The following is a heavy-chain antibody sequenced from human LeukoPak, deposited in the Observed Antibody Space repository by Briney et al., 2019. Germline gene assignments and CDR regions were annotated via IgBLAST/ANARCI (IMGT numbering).Heavy chain of an antibody. CDR1: GFTFTTNA. CDR3: AKCGNSGCHLIDY. Sequence: GGSLRLSCAASGFTFTTNAMSWVRQGPGKGLEWVPAISGRTGATYYADSEKGRFTISRDNSKSTLHLQMDSLRAEDTAVYYCAKCGNSGCHLIDYWGQGTLVTVSS. V-gene: IGHV3-23*01. CDR2: ISGRTGAT. J-gene: IGHJ4*02. D-gene: IGHD5-12*01.